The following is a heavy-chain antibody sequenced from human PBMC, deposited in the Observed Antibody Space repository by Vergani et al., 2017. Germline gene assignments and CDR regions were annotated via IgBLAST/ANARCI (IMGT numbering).Heavy chain of an antibody. CDR2: ISGSGGST. D-gene: IGHD6-19*01. Sequence: EVQLLESGGGLVQPGGSLRLSCAASGFTFSSYAMSWVRQAPGKGLEWVSAISGSGGSTYYADSVKGRFTISRDNSKNTLYPQMNSLRAEDTAVYYCAKDQHAPPWRAFDSSGEGFDYWGQGTLVTVSS. J-gene: IGHJ4*02. CDR1: GFTFSSYA. V-gene: IGHV3-23*01. CDR3: AKDQHAPPWRAFDSSGEGFDY.